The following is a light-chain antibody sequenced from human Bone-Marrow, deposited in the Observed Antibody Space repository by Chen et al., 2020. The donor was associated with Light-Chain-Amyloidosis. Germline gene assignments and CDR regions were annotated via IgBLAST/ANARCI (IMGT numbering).Light chain of an antibody. Sequence: SYELTQPPSVSVSPGQTARITCSGDDLPTKYAYWYQQKPGQAPVLVIHRATERPSGISERFSGSSSGTTATLTISGVQAEDEDDYHCQSADSSGTYEVIFGGGTKLTVL. V-gene: IGLV3-25*03. J-gene: IGLJ2*01. CDR2: RAT. CDR1: DLPTKY. CDR3: QSADSSGTYEVI.